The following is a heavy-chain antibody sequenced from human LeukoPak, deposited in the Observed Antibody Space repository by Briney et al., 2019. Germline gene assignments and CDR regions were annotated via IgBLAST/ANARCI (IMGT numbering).Heavy chain of an antibody. CDR1: GGSVSSGSYY. D-gene: IGHD5-12*01. V-gene: IGHV4-30-2*01. J-gene: IGHJ5*02. CDR3: AREYSGYANWFDP. Sequence: KPSETLSLTCTVSGGSVSSGSYYWSWIRQPPGKGLEWIGYIYHSGSTYYNPSLKSRVTISVDRSKNQFSLKLSSVTAADTAVYYCAREYSGYANWFDPWGQGTLVTVSS. CDR2: IYHSGST.